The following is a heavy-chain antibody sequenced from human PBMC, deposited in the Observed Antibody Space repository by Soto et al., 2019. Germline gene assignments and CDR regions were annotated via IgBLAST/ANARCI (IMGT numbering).Heavy chain of an antibody. V-gene: IGHV1-18*01. CDR2: ISAYNGNT. D-gene: IGHD2-15*01. J-gene: IGHJ6*02. Sequence: QVQLVQSGAEVKKPGASVKVSCKASGYTFTSYGISWVRQAPGQGLEWMGWISAYNGNTNYAQKLQGRVTMTTDTSXSXXYMELRSLRSDDTAVYYCARVVVVAAHYYYYGMDVWGQGTTVTVSS. CDR1: GYTFTSYG. CDR3: ARVVVVAAHYYYYGMDV.